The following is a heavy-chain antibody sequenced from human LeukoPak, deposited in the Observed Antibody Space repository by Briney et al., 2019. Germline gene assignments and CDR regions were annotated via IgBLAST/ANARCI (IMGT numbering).Heavy chain of an antibody. J-gene: IGHJ3*02. CDR1: RFTFTNYS. V-gene: IGHV3-21*01. D-gene: IGHD7-27*01. CDR2: ISSSSSYI. Sequence: GGSLRLSCAASRFTFTNYSMNWVRQAPGKGLEWVSSISSSSSYIYYADSLKGRFTISRDNTKNSLFLQMNSLRAEDTAMYYCARTGERDAFDIWGQGTMVTVSS. CDR3: ARTGERDAFDI.